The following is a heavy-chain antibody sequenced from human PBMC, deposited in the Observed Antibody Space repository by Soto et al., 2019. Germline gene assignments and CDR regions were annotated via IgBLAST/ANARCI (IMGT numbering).Heavy chain of an antibody. CDR1: GYTFSTYE. Sequence: QVQLVQSGAEVRKPGASVKVSCKASGYTFSTYEITWVREATGQGLEWMGWMNPNSGGTIYAQQFQGRVTMTANTSISTAYLELSSLRSEDPAVYYCARGGLVYGVADYWGQGTLVTVSS. J-gene: IGHJ4*02. CDR2: MNPNSGGT. V-gene: IGHV1-8*01. D-gene: IGHD3-3*01. CDR3: ARGGLVYGVADY.